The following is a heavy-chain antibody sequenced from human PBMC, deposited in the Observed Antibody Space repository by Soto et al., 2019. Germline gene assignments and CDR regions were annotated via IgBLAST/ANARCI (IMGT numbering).Heavy chain of an antibody. J-gene: IGHJ6*02. D-gene: IGHD3-10*01. Sequence: EVQVVESGGGLVQPGGSLRLSCAASGFTVSSNYMSWVRQTPGKGLEWVSLIYSGGAIVYADSVMGRCTVSRDNSRNTLYLQMNSLRAEDTAVYFCARDFGSDATGYYGMDVWGQGTTVTVSS. CDR1: GFTVSSNY. V-gene: IGHV3-66*01. CDR2: IYSGGAI. CDR3: ARDFGSDATGYYGMDV.